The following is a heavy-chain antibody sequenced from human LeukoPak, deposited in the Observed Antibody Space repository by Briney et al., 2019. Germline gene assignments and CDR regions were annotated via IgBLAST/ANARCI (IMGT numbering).Heavy chain of an antibody. V-gene: IGHV1-24*01. CDR1: GYTLTELS. J-gene: IGHJ3*02. Sequence: ASVKVSCKVSGYTLTELSMHWLRQAAGEGLEWMGRFDPEDGETIYAQKFQGRVTITEDTSTDTAYMELSSLRSEDTAVYYCATDPFTYYYGSGDAFDIWGQGTMVTVSS. D-gene: IGHD3-10*01. CDR3: ATDPFTYYYGSGDAFDI. CDR2: FDPEDGET.